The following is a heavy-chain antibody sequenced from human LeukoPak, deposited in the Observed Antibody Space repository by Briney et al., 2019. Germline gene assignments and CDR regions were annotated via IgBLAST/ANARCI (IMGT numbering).Heavy chain of an antibody. D-gene: IGHD1-26*01. CDR2: ISSSGSTI. CDR3: ARSGTYSRHYYYMDV. V-gene: IGHV3-11*01. Sequence: PGGSLRLSCADSGFTFSDYYMSWIRQAPGKGLEWVSYISSSGSTIYYADSVKGRFTISRDNAKNSLYLQMNSLRAEDTAVYYCARSGTYSRHYYYMDVWGKGTTVTVSS. CDR1: GFTFSDYY. J-gene: IGHJ6*03.